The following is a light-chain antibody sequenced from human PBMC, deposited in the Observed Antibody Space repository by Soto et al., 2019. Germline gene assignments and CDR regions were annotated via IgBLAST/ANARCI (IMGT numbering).Light chain of an antibody. CDR3: QQRSNRPQLT. Sequence: EIVLTQSPATLSLSPGERATLSCRASQSVSIYLAWYHQKPGQAPRLLIYDASNRATGIPARFSGSGSGTDFTLTISSLEPEDFAVYYCQQRSNRPQLTFGGGTKVEIK. CDR2: DAS. V-gene: IGKV3-11*01. J-gene: IGKJ4*01. CDR1: QSVSIY.